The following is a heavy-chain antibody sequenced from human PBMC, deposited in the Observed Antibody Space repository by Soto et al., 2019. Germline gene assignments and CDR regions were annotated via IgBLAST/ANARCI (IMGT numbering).Heavy chain of an antibody. CDR2: IRWNSGSI. Sequence: EVQLVESGGGLVQPGRSLRLSCAASGFTFDDYAMHWVRQAPGKGLEWVSGIRWNSGSIGYAESVKGRFTISRDNAKNSLSLQMNRLRAEDTALYYCAKDRRGSRLVGFYYWGQGTLVTVSS. CDR1: GFTFDDYA. V-gene: IGHV3-9*01. CDR3: AKDRRGSRLVGFYY. J-gene: IGHJ4*02. D-gene: IGHD1-26*01.